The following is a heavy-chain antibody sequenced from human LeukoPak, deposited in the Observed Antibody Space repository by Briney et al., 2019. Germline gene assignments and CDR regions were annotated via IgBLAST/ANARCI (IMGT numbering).Heavy chain of an antibody. Sequence: SETLSLTCTVSGGSISSYYWSWIRQPPGKGLEWIGYIYYSGSTNYNPSLKSRATISVDTSKNQFSLKLSSVTAADTAVYYCARETTIFGVSYYYGMDVWGQGTTVTVSS. V-gene: IGHV4-59*01. J-gene: IGHJ6*02. D-gene: IGHD3-3*01. CDR3: ARETTIFGVSYYYGMDV. CDR1: GGSISSYY. CDR2: IYYSGST.